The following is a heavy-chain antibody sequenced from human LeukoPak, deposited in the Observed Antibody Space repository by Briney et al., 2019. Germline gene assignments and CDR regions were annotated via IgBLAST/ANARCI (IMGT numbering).Heavy chain of an antibody. CDR2: IYYSGST. Sequence: SETLSLTCTVSGGSISTYYWGWIRQPPGKGLEWIGYIYYSGSTNYNPSLKSRVTISIDTSKNQFSLNLSSVTAADTAVYYCARSERYSSGWYFYFDYWGQGTLVTVSS. D-gene: IGHD6-19*01. V-gene: IGHV4-59*01. CDR3: ARSERYSSGWYFYFDY. CDR1: GGSISTYY. J-gene: IGHJ4*02.